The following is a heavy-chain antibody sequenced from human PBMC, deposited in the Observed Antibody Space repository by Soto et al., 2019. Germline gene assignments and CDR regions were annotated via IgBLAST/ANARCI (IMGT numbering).Heavy chain of an antibody. D-gene: IGHD1-7*01. V-gene: IGHV3-23*01. CDR3: ARRARTATTNWGDFDV. CDR1: GFTFNTYV. J-gene: IGHJ3*01. Sequence: EVQLLESGGGLVQPGGSLRLSCAASGFTFNTYVMNWVRQAPGKGLEWVSTISYSADKTHYADSVKSRFTISKDNSRDTLFLQMNSLGTDDAAVYYCARRARTATTNWGDFDVWRQGTMVTVSS. CDR2: ISYSADKT.